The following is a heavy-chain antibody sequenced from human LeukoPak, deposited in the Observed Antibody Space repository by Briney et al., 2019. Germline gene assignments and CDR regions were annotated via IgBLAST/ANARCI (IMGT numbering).Heavy chain of an antibody. J-gene: IGHJ4*02. V-gene: IGHV1-69*04. CDR3: AREVPAAPLYYFDS. CDR2: IIPILGIA. D-gene: IGHD2-2*01. CDR1: GGTFSSYA. Sequence: SVKVSCKASGGTFSSYAISWVRQAPGQGLEWMGRIIPILGIANYAQNFQGRVTITADESTSTAYMELSSLRSEDTAVYYCAREVPAAPLYYFDSWGQGTLVTVSS.